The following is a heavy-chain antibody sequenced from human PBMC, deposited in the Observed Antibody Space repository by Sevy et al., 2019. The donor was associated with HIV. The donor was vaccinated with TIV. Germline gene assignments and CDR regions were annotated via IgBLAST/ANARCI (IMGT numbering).Heavy chain of an antibody. D-gene: IGHD2-21*01. CDR2: INPSGGST. J-gene: IGHJ4*02. Sequence: ASVKVSCKASGYTFTSYYMHWVRQAPGQGLEWMGIINPSGGSTSYSQKFQGRVTMTRDTSTSTVYRELSSLRSEDTAVYYCARVALNAYCGGDCYFGYFDYWGQGTLVTVSS. CDR3: ARVALNAYCGGDCYFGYFDY. V-gene: IGHV1-46*03. CDR1: GYTFTSYY.